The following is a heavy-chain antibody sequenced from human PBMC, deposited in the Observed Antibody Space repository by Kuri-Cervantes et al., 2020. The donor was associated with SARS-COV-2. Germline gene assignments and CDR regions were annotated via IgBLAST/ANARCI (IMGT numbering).Heavy chain of an antibody. CDR3: ARVHGYDFYYYYYYMDV. CDR2: ISYDGSDK. CDR1: GFTFSNYA. V-gene: IGHV3-30*07. J-gene: IGHJ6*03. D-gene: IGHD5-12*01. Sequence: GESLKISCAASGFTFSNYAIHWVRQAPGKGLEWVALISYDGSDKNYADSVKGRFTISRDNAKNSLYLQMNSLRAEDTAVYYCARVHGYDFYYYYYYMDVWGKGTTVTVSS.